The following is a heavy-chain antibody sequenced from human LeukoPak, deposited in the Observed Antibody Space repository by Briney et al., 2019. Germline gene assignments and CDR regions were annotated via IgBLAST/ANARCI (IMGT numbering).Heavy chain of an antibody. CDR2: ISGSDGTT. Sequence: GGSQRLSCAASGFTFSSYAMSWVRQAPGKGLEWVSSISGSDGTTYYADSVKGRFTISRDNSKYTLSLQMNSLRTEDTAVYYCARGTYYYDSSGYSYIDYWGQGTLVTVSS. CDR3: ARGTYYYDSSGYSYIDY. CDR1: GFTFSSYA. V-gene: IGHV3-23*01. J-gene: IGHJ4*02. D-gene: IGHD3-22*01.